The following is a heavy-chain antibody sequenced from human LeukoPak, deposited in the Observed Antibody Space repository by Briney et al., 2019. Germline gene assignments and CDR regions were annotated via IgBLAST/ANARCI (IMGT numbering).Heavy chain of an antibody. V-gene: IGHV3-66*01. J-gene: IGHJ4*02. CDR2: IYSGGST. CDR3: AKDPNAAVYGDYRKPPDY. CDR1: EFSVGSNY. Sequence: GGSLRLSCAASEFSVGSNYMTWVRQAPGKGLEWVSLIYSGGSTYYADSVKGRFTISRDNSKNTLYLQMNSLRAEDTAVYYCAKDPNAAVYGDYRKPPDYWGQGTLVTVSS. D-gene: IGHD4-17*01.